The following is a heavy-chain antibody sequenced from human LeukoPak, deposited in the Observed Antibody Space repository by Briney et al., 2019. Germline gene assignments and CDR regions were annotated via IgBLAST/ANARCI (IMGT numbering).Heavy chain of an antibody. D-gene: IGHD2-2*01. V-gene: IGHV1-69*13. J-gene: IGHJ3*02. CDR3: ARGLYRVGIVVVPAANDAFDI. CDR1: GYTFTSYA. Sequence: SVKVSCKASGYTFTSYAISWVRQAPGQGLEWMGGIIPIFGTANCAQKFQGRVTITADESTSTAYMELSSLRSEDTAVYYCARGLYRVGIVVVPAANDAFDIWGQGTMVTVSS. CDR2: IIPIFGTA.